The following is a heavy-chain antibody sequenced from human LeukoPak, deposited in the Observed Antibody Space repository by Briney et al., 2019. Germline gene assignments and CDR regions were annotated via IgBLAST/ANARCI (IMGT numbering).Heavy chain of an antibody. CDR1: GFTFSSYA. J-gene: IGHJ6*02. V-gene: IGHV3-30-3*01. Sequence: GGSLRLSCAASGFTFSSYAMHWVRQAPGKGLEWVAVISYDGSNKYYADSVKGRFTISRDNSKNTLYLQMNSLRAEDTAVYYCATYYYDSSGFYYHGMDVWGQGTTVTVSS. CDR3: ATYYYDSSGFYYHGMDV. D-gene: IGHD3-22*01. CDR2: ISYDGSNK.